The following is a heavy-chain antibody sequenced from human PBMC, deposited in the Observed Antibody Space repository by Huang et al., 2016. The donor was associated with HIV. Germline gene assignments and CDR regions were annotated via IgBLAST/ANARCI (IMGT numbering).Heavy chain of an antibody. CDR3: TTDRDYGDYVADAFDI. D-gene: IGHD4-17*01. CDR2: IKSKTDGGTT. CDR1: GFTFSNAW. J-gene: IGHJ3*02. Sequence: EVQLVESGGGLVKPGGSLRLSCAASGFTFSNAWMSWVRQAPGKGRGWVGRIKSKTDGGTTDYAAPVKGRFTISRDDSKNTLYLQMNTLKTEDTAVYYCTTDRDYGDYVADAFDIWGQGTMVTVSS. V-gene: IGHV3-15*01.